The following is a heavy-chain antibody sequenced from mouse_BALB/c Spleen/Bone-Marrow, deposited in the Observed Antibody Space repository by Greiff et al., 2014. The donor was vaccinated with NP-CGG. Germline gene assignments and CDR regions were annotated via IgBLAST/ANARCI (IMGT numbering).Heavy chain of an antibody. CDR3: ARSGERYGAMDY. D-gene: IGHD2-10*02. J-gene: IGHJ4*01. Sequence: EVQLVESGGGLVKPGGSLKLSCAASGFTFSDYYMYWVRQTPEKRLEWVATISDGGGYTYYPDSVWGRFTISRDNAKNNLYLQMNSLKSEDTAMYYCARSGERYGAMDYWGRGTSVTVFS. V-gene: IGHV5-4*02. CDR1: GFTFSDYY. CDR2: ISDGGGYT.